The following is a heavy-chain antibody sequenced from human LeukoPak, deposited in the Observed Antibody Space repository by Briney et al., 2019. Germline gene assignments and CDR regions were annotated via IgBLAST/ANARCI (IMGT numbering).Heavy chain of an antibody. V-gene: IGHV4-34*01. CDR2: IHHSGST. J-gene: IGHJ2*01. D-gene: IGHD3-10*01. CDR3: ARRLLWFGELLSFDL. CDR1: GGSFSDYY. Sequence: SSETLSLTCAVYGGSFSDYYRSWIRQPPGKGLEWIGEIHHSGSTNYKPSLKSRVTISVATSKNQFSLKLSSVTAADTAVYYCARRLLWFGELLSFDLWGRGTLVTVSS.